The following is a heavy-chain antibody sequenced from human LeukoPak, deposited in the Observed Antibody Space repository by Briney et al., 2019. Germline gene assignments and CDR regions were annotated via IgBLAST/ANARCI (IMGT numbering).Heavy chain of an antibody. CDR3: ASQRGASAFDI. V-gene: IGHV4-59*12. D-gene: IGHD1-26*01. Sequence: SETLSLTCTVSGDSSSAYYWSWIRQLPGKGLEWIGYVYHSGSTYYNPSLKSRVTISVDRSKNQFSLKLSSVTAADTAVYYCASQRGASAFDIWGQGTMVTVSS. J-gene: IGHJ3*02. CDR1: GDSSSAYY. CDR2: VYHSGST.